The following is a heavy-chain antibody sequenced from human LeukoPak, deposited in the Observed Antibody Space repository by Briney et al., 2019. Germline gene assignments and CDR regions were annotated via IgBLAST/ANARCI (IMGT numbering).Heavy chain of an antibody. CDR1: GGSISSSSYY. D-gene: IGHD3-22*01. V-gene: IGHV4-39*01. CDR3: ARILAQDDSSTGYFDY. Sequence: SETLSLTCTVSGGSISSSSYYWGWIRQPPGKGLEWIGSIYYSGSTYYNPSLKSRVTISVDTSKNQFSLKLSSVTAADTAVYYCARILAQDDSSTGYFDYWGQGTLVTVSS. CDR2: IYYSGST. J-gene: IGHJ4*02.